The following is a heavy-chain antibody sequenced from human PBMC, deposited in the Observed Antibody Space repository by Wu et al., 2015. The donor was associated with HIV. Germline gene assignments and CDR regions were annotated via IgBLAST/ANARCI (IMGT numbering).Heavy chain of an antibody. CDR2: IIPMFGQP. J-gene: IGHJ4*02. CDR3: ARAKHRLTSSHVFDF. CDR1: GGTFNSFG. Sequence: QVQLAQSGAEMKKPGSSVKVSCKASGGTFNSFGISWVREAPGHGLEWMGGIIPMFGQPNYAQNFQGRVTITADDSTTTVYMDLSGLTSEDTAIYFCARAKHRLTSSHVFDFWGQGTLVTVSS. D-gene: IGHD3-3*01. V-gene: IGHV1-69*12.